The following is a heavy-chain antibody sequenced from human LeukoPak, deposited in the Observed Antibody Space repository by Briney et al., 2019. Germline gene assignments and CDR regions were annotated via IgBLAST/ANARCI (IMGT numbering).Heavy chain of an antibody. CDR2: IYYSGST. Sequence: SETLSLTCTVSGGSISSYYWSWIRQPPGKGLEWIGYIYYSGSTNYNPSLKSRVTISVDTSKNQFSLKLSSVTAADTAVYYCARRNNDYGGFDCWGQGTLVTVSS. J-gene: IGHJ4*02. D-gene: IGHD4-23*01. CDR3: ARRNNDYGGFDC. CDR1: GGSISSYY. V-gene: IGHV4-59*08.